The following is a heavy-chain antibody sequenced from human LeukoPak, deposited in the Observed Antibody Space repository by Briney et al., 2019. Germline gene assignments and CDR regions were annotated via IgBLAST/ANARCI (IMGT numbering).Heavy chain of an antibody. CDR2: IWYDGSNK. J-gene: IGHJ6*02. D-gene: IGHD3-22*01. V-gene: IGHV3-33*08. CDR1: GFTFSSYA. CDR3: AREENYYDSSGYYEGMDV. Sequence: GGSLRLSCAASGFTFSSYAIHWVRQAPGKGLEWVAVIWYDGSNKYYADSVKGRFTISRDNSKNTLYLQMNSLRAEDTAVYYCAREENYYDSSGYYEGMDVWGQGTTVTVSS.